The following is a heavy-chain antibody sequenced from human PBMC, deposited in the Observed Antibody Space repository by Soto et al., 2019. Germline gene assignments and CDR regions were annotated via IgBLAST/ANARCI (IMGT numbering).Heavy chain of an antibody. D-gene: IGHD1-26*01. Sequence: QVQLVQSGAEVKKPGSSVKVSCKASGGTFSSYTISWVRQAPGQGLEWMGRIIPILGIANYAQKFQGRVTITADKSTSTVYMELSSLRSEDTAVYYCARVGQKWHGVDYWGQGTLVTVSS. CDR2: IIPILGIA. V-gene: IGHV1-69*02. CDR3: ARVGQKWHGVDY. CDR1: GGTFSSYT. J-gene: IGHJ4*02.